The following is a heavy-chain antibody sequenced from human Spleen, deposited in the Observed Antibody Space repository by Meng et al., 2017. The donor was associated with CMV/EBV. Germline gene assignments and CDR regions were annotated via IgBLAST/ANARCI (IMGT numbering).Heavy chain of an antibody. Sequence: GGSLRLSCQGSGYSFTNYWIAWVRQMPGKGLEWMGIIYPGDSGTLSSPSFQGQVTISVDKSLSTAYLQLSSLKASDTAIYYCARREYSSYPYFYYYGMDVWGQGTTVTVSS. CDR2: IYPGDSGT. V-gene: IGHV5-51*01. CDR1: GYSFTNYW. D-gene: IGHD6-6*01. J-gene: IGHJ6*02. CDR3: ARREYSSYPYFYYYGMDV.